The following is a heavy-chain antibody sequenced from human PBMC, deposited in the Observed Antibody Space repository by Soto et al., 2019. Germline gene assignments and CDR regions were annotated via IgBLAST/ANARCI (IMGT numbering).Heavy chain of an antibody. J-gene: IGHJ6*02. CDR3: ARDSGRSDVVPAAISAMDV. CDR2: IIPMFGIA. CDR1: GGNRYT. V-gene: IGHV1-69*08. Sequence: QVQLVQSGAEVKKPGSSVKVSCKGSGGNRYTITWVRQAPGQGLEWMGRIIPMFGIATYAQNFQGRVTISADTSTTAALMELSSLRYEETAVYYCARDSGRSDVVPAAISAMDVWGQGTTVTVSS. D-gene: IGHD2-2*01.